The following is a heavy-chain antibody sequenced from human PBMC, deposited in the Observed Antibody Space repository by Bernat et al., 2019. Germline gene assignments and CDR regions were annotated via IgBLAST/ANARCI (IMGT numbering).Heavy chain of an antibody. Sequence: EVQLVESGGGLVKPAGSLSLSCAASGFTFSSYSMNWVRQAPGKGLEWLSSISSSSSYIYYADSLKGRLTISRDNAKNSLKLQMNSVRAEDTAVYYCARVWIQLGIGAFEIWGQGTMVTVSS. CDR3: ARVWIQLGIGAFEI. J-gene: IGHJ3*02. CDR2: ISSSSSYI. CDR1: GFTFSSYS. D-gene: IGHD5-24*01. V-gene: IGHV3-21*01.